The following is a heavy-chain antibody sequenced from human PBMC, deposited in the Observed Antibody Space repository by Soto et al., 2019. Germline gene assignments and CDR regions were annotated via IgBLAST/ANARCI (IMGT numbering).Heavy chain of an antibody. CDR1: GFTFSSYG. CDR3: ARDRHLITIFGVYYYYGMDV. CDR2: IWYDGSNK. Sequence: QVQLVESGGGVVQPGRSLRLSCAASGFTFSSYGMHWVRQAPGKGLEWVAVIWYDGSNKYYADSVKGRFTISRDNSKNTLYLQMNSLRAEDTAVYYCARDRHLITIFGVYYYYGMDVWGQGTTVTVSS. J-gene: IGHJ6*02. V-gene: IGHV3-33*01. D-gene: IGHD3-3*01.